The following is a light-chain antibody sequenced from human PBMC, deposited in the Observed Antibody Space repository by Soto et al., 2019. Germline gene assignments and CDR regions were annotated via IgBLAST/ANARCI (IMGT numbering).Light chain of an antibody. CDR2: KAS. V-gene: IGKV1-5*03. J-gene: IGKJ1*01. Sequence: DIQMTQSPSTLSASVGDRVTITCRASQSISSWLAWYQQKPGKAPKLLIYKASSLESGVPSRFSGSGSGTNFTLTITRLEPEDFAVYYCQQYGNSLWTFGRGTKVDIK. CDR3: QQYGNSLWT. CDR1: QSISSW.